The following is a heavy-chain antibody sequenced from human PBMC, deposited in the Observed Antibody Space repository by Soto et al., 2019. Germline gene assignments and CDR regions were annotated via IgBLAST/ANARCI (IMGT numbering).Heavy chain of an antibody. CDR1: GGTFSSYA. CDR2: IIPIFGTA. V-gene: IGHV1-69*06. Sequence: SVKVSCKASGGTFSSYAISWMRQAPGQGLEWMGGIIPIFGTANYAQKFQGRVTITADKSTSTAYMELSSLRSEDTAVYYCASRPFNYDSSGYVGLPLDCWGQGTMVTVYS. J-gene: IGHJ4*02. D-gene: IGHD3-22*01. CDR3: ASRPFNYDSSGYVGLPLDC.